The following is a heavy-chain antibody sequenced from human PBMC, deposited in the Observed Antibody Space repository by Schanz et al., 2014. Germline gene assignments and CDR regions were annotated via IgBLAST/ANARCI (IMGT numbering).Heavy chain of an antibody. CDR1: GFTFSSYA. Sequence: VQLVESGGGVVQPGRSLRLSCAASGFTFSSYAMTWVRQAPGKGLDWVSGISDNGISTYYADSVKGRFTISRDNSKNTVNLQMNSLRAEDTAVYYCAKEKEEVAADGSFFDYWGQGTRVTVSS. D-gene: IGHD6-13*01. V-gene: IGHV3-NL1*01. CDR2: ISDNGIST. CDR3: AKEKEEVAADGSFFDY. J-gene: IGHJ4*02.